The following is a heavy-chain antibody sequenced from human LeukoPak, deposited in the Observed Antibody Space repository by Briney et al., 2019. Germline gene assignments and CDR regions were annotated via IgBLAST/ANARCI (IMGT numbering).Heavy chain of an antibody. J-gene: IGHJ6*02. Sequence: GRSLRLSCAASGFTFSSYDMHWVRQAPGKGLEWVAVISFDGSNKYCADSVKGRFTISRDNAKNTLYLQMNSLRAEDTAVYYCARAISYTNYGMDVWGQGTTVTVSS. V-gene: IGHV3-33*01. CDR2: ISFDGSNK. CDR3: ARAISYTNYGMDV. CDR1: GFTFSSYD. D-gene: IGHD4-11*01.